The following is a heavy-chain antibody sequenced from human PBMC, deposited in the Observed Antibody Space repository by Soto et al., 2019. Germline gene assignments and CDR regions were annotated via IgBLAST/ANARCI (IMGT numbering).Heavy chain of an antibody. D-gene: IGHD3-16*01. Sequence: GGSLSLSCADSGFTVSSNYMRWVRQAPGKGLERVSVIYSGGSTYYADSVKGRFTISRDNSKNTLYLQMNSLRAEDTAVYYCARVDMITFGGVIVHWGQGTLVTVSS. V-gene: IGHV3-66*01. CDR3: ARVDMITFGGVIVH. CDR2: IYSGGST. CDR1: GFTVSSNY. J-gene: IGHJ5*02.